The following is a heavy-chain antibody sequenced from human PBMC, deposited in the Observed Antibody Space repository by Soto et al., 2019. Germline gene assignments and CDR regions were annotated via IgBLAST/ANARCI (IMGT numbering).Heavy chain of an antibody. CDR2: INHSGST. V-gene: IGHV4-34*01. CDR1: GGSFRGYY. J-gene: IGHJ4*02. Sequence: PSETLSLTCAVCGGSFRGYYWSGIRQPPGKGLEWIGEINHSGSTNYNPSLKSRVTISVDTSKNQFSLKLSSVTAADTAVYYCARKNSNGWSTDYWGQGTLVTVSS. D-gene: IGHD6-19*01. CDR3: ARKNSNGWSTDY.